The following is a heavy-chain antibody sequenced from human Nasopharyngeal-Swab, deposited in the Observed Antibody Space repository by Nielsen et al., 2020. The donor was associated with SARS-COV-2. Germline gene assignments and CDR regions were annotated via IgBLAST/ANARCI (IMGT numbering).Heavy chain of an antibody. D-gene: IGHD3-22*01. CDR2: IYPGDSDT. CDR1: GYSFTSYW. J-gene: IGHJ1*01. V-gene: IGHV5-51*01. Sequence: GESLKISCKDSGYSFTSYWIGWVRQMPGKGLEWMGIIYPGDSDTRYSPSFQGQVTISADKSISTAYLQWSSLKASDTAMYYCARTYYYDSSGPEYFQHWGQGTLVTVSS. CDR3: ARTYYYDSSGPEYFQH.